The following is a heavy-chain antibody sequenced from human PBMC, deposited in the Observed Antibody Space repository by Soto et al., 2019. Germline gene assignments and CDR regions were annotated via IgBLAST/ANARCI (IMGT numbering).Heavy chain of an antibody. CDR3: ARRYGGNLDY. CDR2: IYYSGST. J-gene: IGHJ4*02. V-gene: IGHV4-59*02. Sequence: PSGTLSITCAVCGGAVSSYYWSWIRQPPGKGLERIGYIYYSGSTNYNPSLESRVTISVDTSKNQFSLKLSSVTAADTAVYYCARRYGGNLDYWGQGTLVTVSS. CDR1: GGAVSSYY. D-gene: IGHD3-16*01.